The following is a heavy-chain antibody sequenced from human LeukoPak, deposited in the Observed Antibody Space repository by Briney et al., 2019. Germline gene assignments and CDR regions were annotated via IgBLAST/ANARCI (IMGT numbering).Heavy chain of an antibody. J-gene: IGHJ4*02. CDR1: GYSFTNYW. Sequence: GGSLRLSCQGSGYSFTNYWIAWVRQMSGKGLEFMGFIYPADSSTRYSPSFQGQVTISADKSNSTAYLQWGSLKASDTAMYYCARLKYGDYEPFDYWGQGTLVTVSS. D-gene: IGHD4-17*01. CDR2: IYPADSST. V-gene: IGHV5-51*01. CDR3: ARLKYGDYEPFDY.